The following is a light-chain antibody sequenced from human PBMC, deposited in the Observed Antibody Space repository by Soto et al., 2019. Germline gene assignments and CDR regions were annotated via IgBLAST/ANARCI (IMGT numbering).Light chain of an antibody. J-gene: IGLJ3*02. Sequence: QSALTQPASVSGSPGQAITISCTGTGSDVGGYNYVSWYQQHPGKAPKLMIYDVSNRPSGVSNRFSGSKSGNTASLTISGLKAEDEADYYCNSYTSSSTWVFGGGTKLTV. CDR2: DVS. V-gene: IGLV2-14*01. CDR3: NSYTSSSTWV. CDR1: GSDVGGYNY.